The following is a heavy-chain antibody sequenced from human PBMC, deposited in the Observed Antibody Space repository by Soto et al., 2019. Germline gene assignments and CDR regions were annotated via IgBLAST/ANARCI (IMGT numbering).Heavy chain of an antibody. Sequence: GGSLRLSCVASGFTSSSYWMHWVRQAPGKGLVWVSRINSDGSSTSNADSVKGRLTISRDDAKNTLYLQMNSLRAEDTAVYYCARGDSGTYGIDFWGQGTLVTVSS. CDR1: GFTSSSYW. CDR2: INSDGSST. V-gene: IGHV3-74*01. J-gene: IGHJ4*02. CDR3: ARGDSGTYGIDF. D-gene: IGHD1-26*01.